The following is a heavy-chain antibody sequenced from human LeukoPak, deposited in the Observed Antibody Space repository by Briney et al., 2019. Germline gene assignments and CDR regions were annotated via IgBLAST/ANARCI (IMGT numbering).Heavy chain of an antibody. CDR3: ARGGSSWYYFDY. D-gene: IGHD6-13*01. J-gene: IGHJ4*02. CDR1: GFTFSSYA. CDR2: ISGSGGST. V-gene: IGHV3-23*01. Sequence: GGSLRLSCAASGFTFSSYAMSWVRQAPGKVLEWVSAISGSGGSTYYADSVKGRFTISRDNSKNTLYLQMNSLRAEDTAVYYCARGGSSWYYFDYWGQGTLVTVSS.